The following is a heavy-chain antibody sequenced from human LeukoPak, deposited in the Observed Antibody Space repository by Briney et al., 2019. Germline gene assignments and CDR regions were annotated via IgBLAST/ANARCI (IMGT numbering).Heavy chain of an antibody. D-gene: IGHD4-23*01. CDR1: GGSISSFF. V-gene: IGHV4-59*08. J-gene: IGHJ4*02. CDR2: IHYSGST. Sequence: SETLSLTCTVSGGSISSFFWSWIRQPPREGLEWIGYIHYSGSTNYNPSLESRVTISVDTSKNQFSLNLSSVTAADTAVYYCARHEGGNLDFDYWGQGTLVTVSS. CDR3: ARHEGGNLDFDY.